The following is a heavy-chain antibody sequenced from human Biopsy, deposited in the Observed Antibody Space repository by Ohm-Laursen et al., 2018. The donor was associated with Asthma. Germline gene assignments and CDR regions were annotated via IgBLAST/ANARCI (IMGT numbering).Heavy chain of an antibody. J-gene: IGHJ1*01. CDR3: ARTFHFWSPYHAEHYQL. Sequence: GSLRLSCAASGFTFRHYALHWVRQAPGKGLEWVANIKHDGSEKNHVDSLKGRFTISRDNAKNSLYLQMNSLRAEDTAVYYCARTFHFWSPYHAEHYQLWGQGTLVTVSS. D-gene: IGHD3-3*02. V-gene: IGHV3-7*01. CDR2: IKHDGSEK. CDR1: GFTFRHYA.